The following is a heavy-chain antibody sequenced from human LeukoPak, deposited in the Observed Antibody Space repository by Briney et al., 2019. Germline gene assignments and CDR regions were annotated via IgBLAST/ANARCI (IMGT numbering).Heavy chain of an antibody. J-gene: IGHJ4*02. D-gene: IGHD3-22*01. CDR3: ARFPIIYYDSSGYYSY. CDR2: IYYSGST. V-gene: IGHV4-59*01. CDR1: GGSISSYY. Sequence: SETLSLTCTVSGGSISSYYWSWIRQPPGKGLEWIGYIYYSGSTNYNPSLKSRVTISVDTSKNQFSLKLSSVTAADTAVYYCARFPIIYYDSSGYYSYWGQGTLVTVSS.